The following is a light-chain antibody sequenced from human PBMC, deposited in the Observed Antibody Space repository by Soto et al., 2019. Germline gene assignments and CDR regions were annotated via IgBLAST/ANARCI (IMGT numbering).Light chain of an antibody. V-gene: IGKV3-11*01. Sequence: EIELTQSPATLSLSPGDRATLSCRASQSVSRYLAWYQQKPGQAPRLLIYDASNRATDIPARFSGSGSGADFTLTISGLEPEDFAVYYCQQRSNWPFTFGQGTRLDIK. CDR2: DAS. CDR1: QSVSRY. CDR3: QQRSNWPFT. J-gene: IGKJ5*01.